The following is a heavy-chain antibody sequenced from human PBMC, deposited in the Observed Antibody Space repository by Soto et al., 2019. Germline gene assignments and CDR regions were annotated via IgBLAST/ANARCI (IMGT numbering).Heavy chain of an antibody. CDR3: VRSSGNIGY. Sequence: PGGSLRLSCAASGFTFSTYWMHWVRQAPGEGLVWVSRINTDGSNTTYADSVKGRFTISRDNAKNTVYLQMNSLRAEDTAVYYCVRSSGNIGYWGQGTQVTVSS. CDR2: INTDGSNT. V-gene: IGHV3-74*01. CDR1: GFTFSTYW. D-gene: IGHD3-16*02. J-gene: IGHJ4*02.